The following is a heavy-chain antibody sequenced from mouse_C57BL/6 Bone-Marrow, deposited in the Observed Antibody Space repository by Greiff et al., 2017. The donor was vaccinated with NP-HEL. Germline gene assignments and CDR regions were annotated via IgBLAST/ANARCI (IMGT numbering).Heavy chain of an antibody. D-gene: IGHD2-4*01. V-gene: IGHV1-15*01. CDR3: TRSYYDYDEAY. CDR2: IDPETGGT. Sequence: VKVVESGAELVRPGASVTLSCKASGYTFTDYEMHWVKQTPVHGLEWIGAIDPETGGTAYNQKFKGKAILTADKSSSTAYMELRSLTSEDSAVYYCTRSYYDYDEAYWGQGTLVTVSA. J-gene: IGHJ3*01. CDR1: GYTFTDYE.